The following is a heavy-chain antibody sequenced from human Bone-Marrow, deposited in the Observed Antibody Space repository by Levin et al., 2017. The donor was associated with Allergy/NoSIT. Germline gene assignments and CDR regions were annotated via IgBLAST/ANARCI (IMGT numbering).Heavy chain of an antibody. CDR3: VKGGVKGASYYYYMDV. Sequence: GGSLRLSCSASGFTFSSYAMHWVRQAPGKGLEYVSAISSNGGSTYYADSVKGRFTISRDNSKNTLYLQMSSLRAEDTAVYYCVKGGVKGASYYYYMDVWGKGTTVTVSS. J-gene: IGHJ6*03. CDR1: GFTFSSYA. V-gene: IGHV3-64D*06. CDR2: ISSNGGST. D-gene: IGHD4/OR15-4a*01.